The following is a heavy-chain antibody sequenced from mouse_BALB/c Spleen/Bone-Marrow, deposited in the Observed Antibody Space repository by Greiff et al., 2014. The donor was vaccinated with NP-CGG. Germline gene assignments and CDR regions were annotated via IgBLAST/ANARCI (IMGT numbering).Heavy chain of an antibody. J-gene: IGHJ2*01. Sequence: VQLKESGGGLVQPGGSLKLSCAASGFTFSSYTMSWVRQTPEKRLEWVAYISNGGGSTYYPDTVKGRFTISRDNAKNTLYLQMSSLKSEDTAMYYCARHGGSRGYYFDYWGQGTTLTASS. CDR3: ARHGGSRGYYFDY. CDR1: GFTFSSYT. D-gene: IGHD1-1*01. CDR2: ISNGGGST. V-gene: IGHV5-12-2*01.